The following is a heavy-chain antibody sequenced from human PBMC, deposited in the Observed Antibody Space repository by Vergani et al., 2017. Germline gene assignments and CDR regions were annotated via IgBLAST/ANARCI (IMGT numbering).Heavy chain of an antibody. J-gene: IGHJ5*02. D-gene: IGHD2-15*01. V-gene: IGHV4-31*03. CDR1: GGSISSGGYY. CDR2: IYYSGST. CDR3: ARDQRDCSGGSCYSGNWFDP. Sequence: QVQLQESGPGLVKPSQTLSLTCTVSGGSISSGGYYWSWIRQHPGKGLEWIGYIYYSGSTNYNPSLKSRVTISVDTSKNQFSLKLSSVTAADTAVYYCARDQRDCSGGSCYSGNWFDPWGQGTLVTVSS.